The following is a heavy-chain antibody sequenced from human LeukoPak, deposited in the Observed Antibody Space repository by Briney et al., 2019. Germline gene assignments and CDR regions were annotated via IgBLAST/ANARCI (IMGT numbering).Heavy chain of an antibody. Sequence: GGSLRLSCAASGFTFSSYGMHWVRQAPGKGLEWVAVISYDGSNKYYADSVKGRFTISRDNSKNTLYLQMNSLRAEDTAVYYCAKDFGENYYDSSGHFDYWGQGTLVTVSS. CDR2: ISYDGSNK. J-gene: IGHJ4*02. D-gene: IGHD3-22*01. V-gene: IGHV3-30*18. CDR3: AKDFGENYYDSSGHFDY. CDR1: GFTFSSYG.